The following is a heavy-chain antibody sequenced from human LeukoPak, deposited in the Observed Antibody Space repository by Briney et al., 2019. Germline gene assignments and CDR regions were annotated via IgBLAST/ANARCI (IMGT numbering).Heavy chain of an antibody. J-gene: IGHJ4*02. CDR1: GFTFSDYS. CDR2: VGISSGNT. Sequence: GGSLRLPCAASGFTFSDYSMTWVRQAPGKGLEWISYVGISSGNTKYADSVKGRFTISGDKAKNSLYLQMNSLRVEDTAVYYCARDTKYAFDNWGQGTLVTVSS. V-gene: IGHV3-48*01. D-gene: IGHD2-2*01. CDR3: ARDTKYAFDN.